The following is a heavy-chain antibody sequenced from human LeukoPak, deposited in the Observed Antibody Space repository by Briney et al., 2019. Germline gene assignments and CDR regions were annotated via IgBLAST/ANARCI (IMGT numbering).Heavy chain of an antibody. CDR2: ISGSSTYI. J-gene: IGHJ3*02. Sequence: GGSLRLSCAASGFTFSTYTMNWVRRAPGKGLEWVSSISGSSTYIYYADSVRGRFTISRDNAKNSLYLQMSNLRAEDTTVYYCARRFTRIDDACDIWGQGTMVTVSS. CDR3: ARRFTRIDDACDI. CDR1: GFTFSTYT. V-gene: IGHV3-21*01.